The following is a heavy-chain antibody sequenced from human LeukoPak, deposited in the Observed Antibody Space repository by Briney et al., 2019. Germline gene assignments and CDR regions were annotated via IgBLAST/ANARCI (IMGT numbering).Heavy chain of an antibody. CDR2: IEYSGST. CDR1: GGSISSSSYH. V-gene: IGHV4-39*07. Sequence: PSETLSLTCTVSGGSISSSSYHWGWIRQPPGRGLEWIGSIEYSGSTYYNPSLKSRVTISVDTSKNHFSLKLSSVTAANTAVYYCARDWRYGAGSYCDYWGQGTLVTVSS. CDR3: ARDWRYGAGSYCDY. D-gene: IGHD3-10*01. J-gene: IGHJ4*02.